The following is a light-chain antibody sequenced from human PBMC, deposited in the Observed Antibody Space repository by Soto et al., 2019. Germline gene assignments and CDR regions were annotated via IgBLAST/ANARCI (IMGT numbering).Light chain of an antibody. Sequence: EIVLTQSPGTLSLSPGERATLSCRASQSVSSNYLAWYQQKPGQAPRLLIYGASSRATGIPDRFSGSGSGTDFNLTISRLEPEDFAVYYCQQYGSSPQTLGQGTKLEIK. CDR2: GAS. V-gene: IGKV3-20*01. J-gene: IGKJ2*01. CDR1: QSVSSNY. CDR3: QQYGSSPQT.